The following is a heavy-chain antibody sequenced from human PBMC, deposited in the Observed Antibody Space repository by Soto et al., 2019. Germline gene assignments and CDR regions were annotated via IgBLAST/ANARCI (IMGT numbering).Heavy chain of an antibody. D-gene: IGHD3-9*01. CDR2: INPSGGST. CDR3: ARDQILTYYDIPNWFDP. Sequence: ASVKVSCKASGYTFTSYYMHWVRQAPGQGLEWMGIINPSGGSTSYAQKFQGRVTMTRDTSTSTVYMELSSLRSEDTAVYYCARDQILTYYDIPNWFDPWGQGTLVTVSS. CDR1: GYTFTSYY. J-gene: IGHJ5*02. V-gene: IGHV1-46*01.